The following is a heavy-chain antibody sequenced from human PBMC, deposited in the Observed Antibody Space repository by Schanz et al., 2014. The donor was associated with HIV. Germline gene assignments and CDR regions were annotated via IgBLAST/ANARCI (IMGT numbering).Heavy chain of an antibody. CDR1: GYTFTTYG. J-gene: IGHJ4*02. Sequence: QVQLVQSGAEVKKPGASVKVSCKASGYTFTTYGITWVRQAPGQGLEWMGWISPNNGNTNYAQKFQGRVTMTTDTSTTTAYMELRSLRSDETAIYYCARGGSGWYGYEGFDYWGQGTLVTVSS. CDR2: ISPNNGNT. CDR3: ARGGSGWYGYEGFDY. D-gene: IGHD6-19*01. V-gene: IGHV1-18*01.